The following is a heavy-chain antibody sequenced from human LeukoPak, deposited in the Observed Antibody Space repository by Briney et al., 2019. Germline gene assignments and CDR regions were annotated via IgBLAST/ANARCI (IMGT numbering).Heavy chain of an antibody. CDR3: ARHYSSSSLDF. J-gene: IGHJ4*02. CDR2: ISSGGILI. Sequence: GGSLRLSCAASGFTFSDYYMSWIRQAPGKGLEWVSYISSGGILIYYGDSVKGRFTISRDNAKNSLYLQMNSLRAEDAAVYFCARHYSSSSLDFWGQGTLVTVSS. V-gene: IGHV3-11*04. CDR1: GFTFSDYY. D-gene: IGHD6-6*01.